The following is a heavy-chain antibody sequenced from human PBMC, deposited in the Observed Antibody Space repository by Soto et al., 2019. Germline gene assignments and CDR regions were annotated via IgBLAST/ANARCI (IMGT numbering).Heavy chain of an antibody. CDR1: GGSISSSSYY. CDR2: IYYSGST. CDR3: ARHGVAAAGTRYGMDV. Sequence: SETLSLSCTVSGGSISSSSYYWGWIRQPPGKGLEWIGSIYYSGSTYYNPSLKGRVTISVDTSKSQFSLKLSSVTAADTAVYYCARHGVAAAGTRYGMDVWGQGTTVTVSS. J-gene: IGHJ6*02. V-gene: IGHV4-39*01. D-gene: IGHD6-13*01.